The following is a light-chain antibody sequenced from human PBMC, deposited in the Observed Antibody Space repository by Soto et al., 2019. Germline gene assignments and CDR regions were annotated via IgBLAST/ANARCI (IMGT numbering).Light chain of an antibody. V-gene: IGKV3-20*01. J-gene: IGKJ1*01. CDR3: QEYGSSRT. CDR2: GTS. Sequence: EIVLTQSPGTLSLSPGERATVSCRASQSVGSSYLAWYQQKPGQAPRLLIYGTSSRATGIPDRFSGSGSGTDFTLTISRLEPKDSAVYYCQEYGSSRTFGQGTKVEIK. CDR1: QSVGSSY.